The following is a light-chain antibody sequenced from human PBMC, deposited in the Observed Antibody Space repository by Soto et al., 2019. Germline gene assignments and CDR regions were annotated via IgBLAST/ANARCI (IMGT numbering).Light chain of an antibody. CDR1: QSVNSN. Sequence: EIGMTQSPATLSVSPVERATLSCRASQSVNSNLAWYQPKPGQAPRLLIYATSTRATGIPDRFSGSGSGTEFSLTISNLQSEDFAVYHCQQYDNKPPITFGQGTRLEIK. CDR2: ATS. J-gene: IGKJ5*01. V-gene: IGKV3-15*01. CDR3: QQYDNKPPIT.